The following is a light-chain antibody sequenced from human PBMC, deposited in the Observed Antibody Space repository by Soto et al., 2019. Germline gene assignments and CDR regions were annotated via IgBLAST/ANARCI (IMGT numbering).Light chain of an antibody. J-gene: IGKJ5*01. V-gene: IGKV1-9*01. CDR1: HDISTC. CDR3: QQPNSFPLT. Sequence: NLIPPSASTLFFSVSVRSTLTYRASHDISTCLAWYQQKPGKAPKLSIYAASSLQSGVPSRFSGSGSGTEFTLTISGLLPEDFAAYYCQQPNSFPLTFGQGTRLEIK. CDR2: AAS.